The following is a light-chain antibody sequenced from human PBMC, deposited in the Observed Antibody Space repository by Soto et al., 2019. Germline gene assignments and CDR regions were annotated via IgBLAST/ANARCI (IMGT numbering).Light chain of an antibody. V-gene: IGKV1D-16*02. CDR1: QGISRW. J-gene: IGKJ4*01. Sequence: SASSGSGKLGDGGTSTGRARQGISRWLDWYQQKPEKAPKSLIYAASSLHSGVPSRFSGSGSGTAFTPTITSLQPEDFEPHYCQQYNSYPLTFGGGTKVDIK. CDR3: QQYNSYPLT. CDR2: AAS.